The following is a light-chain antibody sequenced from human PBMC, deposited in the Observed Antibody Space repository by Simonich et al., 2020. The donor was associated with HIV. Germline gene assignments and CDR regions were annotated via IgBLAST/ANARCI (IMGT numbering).Light chain of an antibody. CDR3: SSYTGSNTVV. CDR2: GNS. V-gene: IGLV1-40*01. J-gene: IGLJ2*01. Sequence: QSVLTQPPSVSGAPGQRVTISCTGSSSNIGAGYDVHWYQQLPGTAPKLLIYGNSNRPSGVPDRFSGSKSGTSASLAITGLQAKDEADYYCSSYTGSNTVVFGGGTKLTVL. CDR1: SSNIGAGYD.